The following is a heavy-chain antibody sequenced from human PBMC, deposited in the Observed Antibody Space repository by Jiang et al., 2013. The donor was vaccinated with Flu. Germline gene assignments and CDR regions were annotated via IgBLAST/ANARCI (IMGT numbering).Heavy chain of an antibody. CDR2: MSGSGGST. D-gene: IGHD2-21*01. J-gene: IGHJ3*02. Sequence: VQLVESGGGLVQPGGSLRLSCAASGFTFSSYAMSWVRQAPGKGLEWVSAMSGSGGSTYYADSVKGRFTISRDNSKNTLYLQMNSLRAEDTAEYYCAKVGWGGDIRSSWLNAFDIWGQGTMVIVSS. CDR3: AKVGWGGDIRSSWLNAFDI. V-gene: IGHV3-23*04. CDR1: GFTFSSYA.